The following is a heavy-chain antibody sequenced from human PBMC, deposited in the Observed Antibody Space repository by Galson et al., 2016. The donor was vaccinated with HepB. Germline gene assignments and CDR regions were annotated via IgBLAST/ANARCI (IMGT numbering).Heavy chain of an antibody. Sequence: SLRLSCATSGFILRDYGMSWVRQAPGKGLECVGFIRRMTYGGATEYATSVKGRFTISRDDSKNSAYLQMNSLQTEDTAVYYCVRGRTYGSGNYYAFDIWGQGAMVTVSS. D-gene: IGHD3-10*01. CDR2: IRRMTYGGAT. J-gene: IGHJ3*02. CDR1: GFILRDYG. CDR3: VRGRTYGSGNYYAFDI. V-gene: IGHV3-49*04.